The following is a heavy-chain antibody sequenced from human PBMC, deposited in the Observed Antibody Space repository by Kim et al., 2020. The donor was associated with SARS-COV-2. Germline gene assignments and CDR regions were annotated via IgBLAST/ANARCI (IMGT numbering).Heavy chain of an antibody. CDR3: AKNGAGTRNFDY. Sequence: YYADSGKGRFTISRDNSKNTLYLQMNSLRAEDTAVYYCAKNGAGTRNFDYWGQGTLVTVSS. V-gene: IGHV3-23*01. J-gene: IGHJ4*02. D-gene: IGHD1-7*01.